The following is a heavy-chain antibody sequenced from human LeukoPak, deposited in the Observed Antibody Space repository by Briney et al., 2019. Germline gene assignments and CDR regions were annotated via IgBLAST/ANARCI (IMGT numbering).Heavy chain of an antibody. CDR2: MGSFNSYI. D-gene: IGHD1-14*01. J-gene: IGHJ4*02. Sequence: GGSLRLSCAASGFTLSSYAMRWVRQAPGKGLEWVSSMGSFNSYIYYADSVKGRFTISRDDAKNSLYLQMNSLRDEDTAVYHCVGASAGNRPFDYWGQGTLLTVSS. CDR3: VGASAGNRPFDY. V-gene: IGHV3-21*01. CDR1: GFTLSSYA.